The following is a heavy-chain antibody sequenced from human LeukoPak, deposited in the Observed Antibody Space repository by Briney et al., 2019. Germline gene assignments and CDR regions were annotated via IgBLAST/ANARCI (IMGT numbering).Heavy chain of an antibody. CDR3: AREQGVSGMDV. J-gene: IGHJ6*02. CDR1: GGSISSGGYS. Sequence: SQTLSLTCAVSGGSISSGGYSWSWIRQPPGKGLEWIGYIYHSGSTYYNPSLKSRVTISVDRSKNQFSLKLSSVTAADTAVYYCAREQGVSGMDVWGQGTTVTVSS. V-gene: IGHV4-30-2*01. D-gene: IGHD2/OR15-2a*01. CDR2: IYHSGST.